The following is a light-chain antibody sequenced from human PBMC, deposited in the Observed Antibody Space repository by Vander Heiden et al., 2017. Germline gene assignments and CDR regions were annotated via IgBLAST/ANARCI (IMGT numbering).Light chain of an antibody. CDR3: SSYTSSSTLRV. CDR2: EVS. CDR1: SSDVGGYNY. J-gene: IGLJ1*01. V-gene: IGLV2-14*01. Sequence: QSALTQPASVSGSPAQSITIPCTGTSSDVGGYNYASGYHQHPGKAPKLMIYEVSKRPSGVSNRFSGSKSGNTASLTISGLQAEDEADYYCSSYTSSSTLRVFGTGTKVTVL.